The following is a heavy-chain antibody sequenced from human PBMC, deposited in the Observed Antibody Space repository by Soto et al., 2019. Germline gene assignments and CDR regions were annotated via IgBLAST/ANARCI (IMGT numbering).Heavy chain of an antibody. V-gene: IGHV3-9*01. CDR3: AKDIDSVTTGDAFDI. D-gene: IGHD4-17*01. Sequence: DVQLVESGGGLVQPGRSLRLSCAASGFTFDDYAMHWVRQAPGTGLEWVSGISWNSGSIGYADSVKGRFTISRDNAKNSLYLQMNSLRAEDTALYYCAKDIDSVTTGDAFDIWGQGTMVTVSS. J-gene: IGHJ3*02. CDR2: ISWNSGSI. CDR1: GFTFDDYA.